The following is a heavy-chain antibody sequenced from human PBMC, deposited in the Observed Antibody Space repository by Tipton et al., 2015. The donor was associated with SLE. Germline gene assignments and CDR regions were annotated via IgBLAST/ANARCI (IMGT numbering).Heavy chain of an antibody. J-gene: IGHJ3*01. Sequence: TLSLTCAVSGGSFRCYYWTCLCHAPGKGLEWIGDICHSVDTKYNPSLSSRVTLSVDTSQNQFSLILHSLSAADAAVYSCARPGRGWENDAFDVWGHGTMVIVSS. D-gene: IGHD6-19*01. V-gene: IGHV4-34*01. CDR3: ARPGRGWENDAFDV. CDR2: ICHSVDT. CDR1: GGSFRCYY.